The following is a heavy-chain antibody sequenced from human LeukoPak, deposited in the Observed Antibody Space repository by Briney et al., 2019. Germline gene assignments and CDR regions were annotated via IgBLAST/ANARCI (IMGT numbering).Heavy chain of an antibody. V-gene: IGHV3-23*01. CDR3: AKDSGPRVTWGIADY. D-gene: IGHD6-13*01. CDR2: ISGSGGST. J-gene: IGHJ4*02. Sequence: QPGGSLRLSCAASGFTFSSYAMSWVRQAPGKGLEWVSGISGSGGSTYYADSVKGRFTISRDNSKNTLYRQTNSLRAEDTAVYYCAKDSGPRVTWGIADYWGQGTLVTVSS. CDR1: GFTFSSYA.